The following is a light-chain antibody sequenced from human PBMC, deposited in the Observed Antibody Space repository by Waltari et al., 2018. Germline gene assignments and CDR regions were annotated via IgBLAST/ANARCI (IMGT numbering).Light chain of an antibody. CDR3: ALYMGSGIWV. J-gene: IGLJ3*02. CDR1: SGSLSTTSY. Sequence: QTVVTQEPSLSVSPGGTVTLTCAFSSGSLSTTSYATWYQQTPGQAPRTLVYKANARSSGVPDRFSGSILENTAALTITGAQADDESDYYCALYMGSGIWVFGGGTRLTVL. V-gene: IGLV8-61*01. CDR2: KAN.